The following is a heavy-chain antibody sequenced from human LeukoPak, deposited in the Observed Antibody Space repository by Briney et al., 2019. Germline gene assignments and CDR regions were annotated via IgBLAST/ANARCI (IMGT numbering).Heavy chain of an antibody. D-gene: IGHD4-17*01. CDR3: ARHPGRISYGAFDY. CDR2: IYYSGST. V-gene: IGHV4-59*08. Sequence: PSETLSLTCTVSGGSISSYYWSWIRQPPGKGLEWIGYIYYSGSTNYNPSLKSRVTISVDTSKNQFSLKLSSVTAADTAVYCCARHPGRISYGAFDYWGQGALVTVSS. J-gene: IGHJ4*02. CDR1: GGSISSYY.